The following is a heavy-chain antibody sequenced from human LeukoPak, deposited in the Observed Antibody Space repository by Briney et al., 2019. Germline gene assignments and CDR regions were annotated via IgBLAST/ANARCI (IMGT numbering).Heavy chain of an antibody. V-gene: IGHV4-30-4*07. CDR1: GGSISSGGYS. CDR2: IYYSGST. J-gene: IGHJ4*02. Sequence: SETLSLTCAVSGGSISSGGYSWSWIRQPPGKGLEWIGYIYYSGSTYYNPSLKSRVTISVDTSKNQFSLKLSSVTAADTAVYYCARVVETAILVWGQGTLVTVSS. D-gene: IGHD5-18*01. CDR3: ARVVETAILV.